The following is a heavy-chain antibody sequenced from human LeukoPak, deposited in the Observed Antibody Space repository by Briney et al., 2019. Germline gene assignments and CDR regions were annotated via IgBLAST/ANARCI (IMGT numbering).Heavy chain of an antibody. D-gene: IGHD2/OR15-2a*01. CDR2: IIPIFGTA. Sequence: ASVKVSCKASGGTFSSYAISWVRQAPGQGLEWMGGIIPIFGTANYAQKFQGRVTITADESTSTAYMELSSLRSEDTAVYYCTLLSDHQGYYYYGMDVWGQGTTVTVSS. CDR3: TLLSDHQGYYYYGMDV. CDR1: GGTFSSYA. V-gene: IGHV1-69*13. J-gene: IGHJ6*02.